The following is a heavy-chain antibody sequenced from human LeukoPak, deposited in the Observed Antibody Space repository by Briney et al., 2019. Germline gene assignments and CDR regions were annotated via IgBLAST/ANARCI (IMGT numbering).Heavy chain of an antibody. V-gene: IGHV3-30-3*01. J-gene: IGHJ4*02. CDR3: ARDRSSTIHRGGVFDY. Sequence: GGSPRLSCAASGFTFSSYAMHWVRQAPGKGLEWVAVISYDGSNKYYADSVKGRFTISRDNSKNTLYLQMNSLRAEDTAVYYCARDRSSTIHRGGVFDYWGQGTLVTVSS. D-gene: IGHD2-2*01. CDR1: GFTFSSYA. CDR2: ISYDGSNK.